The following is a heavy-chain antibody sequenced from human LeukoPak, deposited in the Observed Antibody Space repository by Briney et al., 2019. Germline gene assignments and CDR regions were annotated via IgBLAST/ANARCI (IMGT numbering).Heavy chain of an antibody. J-gene: IGHJ5*02. V-gene: IGHV4-59*12. CDR3: ARGRVPRLKRQWLVPNWFDP. Sequence: SETLSLTCTVSGGSISSYYWSWIRQPPGKGLEWIGYIYYSGSTNYNPSLKSRVTISVDTSKNQFSLKLSSVTAADTAVYYCARGRVPRLKRQWLVPNWFDPWGQGTLVTVSS. CDR1: GGSISSYY. D-gene: IGHD6-19*01. CDR2: IYYSGST.